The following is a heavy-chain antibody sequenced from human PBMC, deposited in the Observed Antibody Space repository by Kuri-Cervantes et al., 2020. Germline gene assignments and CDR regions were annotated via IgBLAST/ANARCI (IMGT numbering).Heavy chain of an antibody. V-gene: IGHV4-59*12. Sequence: GSLRLSCTVSGGSISTYYWTWIRQPPGQGLEWIGYIYHSGSTYYNPSLKSRVTISVDRSKNQFSLKLSSVTAADTAVYYCASQEGGFGELLGWGYYYGMDVWGQGTTVTVSS. CDR1: GGSISTYY. CDR3: ASQEGGFGELLGWGYYYGMDV. J-gene: IGHJ6*02. CDR2: IYHSGST. D-gene: IGHD3-10*01.